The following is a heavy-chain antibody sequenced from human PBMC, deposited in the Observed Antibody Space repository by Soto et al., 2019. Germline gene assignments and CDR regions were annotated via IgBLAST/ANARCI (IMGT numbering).Heavy chain of an antibody. Sequence: SETLSLTCTVSGGSISSGDYYWSWIRQPPGKGLEWIGYIYYSGSTYYNPSLKSRVTISVDTSKNHFSLQLNSVTPEDTAVYYFARDEGTGLLSLGPDYGMDVWGQGTTVTVSS. D-gene: IGHD1-1*01. CDR1: GGSISSGDYY. J-gene: IGHJ6*02. CDR2: IYYSGST. CDR3: ARDEGTGLLSLGPDYGMDV. V-gene: IGHV4-30-4*01.